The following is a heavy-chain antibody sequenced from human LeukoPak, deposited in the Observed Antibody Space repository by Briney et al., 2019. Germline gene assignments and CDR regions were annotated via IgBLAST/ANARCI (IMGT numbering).Heavy chain of an antibody. V-gene: IGHV3-48*02. Sequence: LPGGSLRLSCAASGFTFSSYNMIWVRQAPGKGLEWVSYISGSGSTIYYADSVKGRFTISRDNAKNSLYLQMNNLRDEDTAVYYCVRASFQRWLQLGGDWGQGILVTVSS. CDR2: ISGSGSTI. J-gene: IGHJ4*02. CDR1: GFTFSSYN. D-gene: IGHD5-24*01. CDR3: VRASFQRWLQLGGD.